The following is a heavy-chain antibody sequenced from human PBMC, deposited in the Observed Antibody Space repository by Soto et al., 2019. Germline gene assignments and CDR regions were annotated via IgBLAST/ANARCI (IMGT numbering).Heavy chain of an antibody. CDR2: ISGYGGKR. CDR1: GYTFNTFG. V-gene: IGHV1-18*01. CDR3: ARGWGKFFGVNDF. Sequence: IQLMQSAGEVKRPGASVKVSCKASGYTFNTFGITWVRQAPGQGLEWMGCISGYGGKRDYSRKLQGRITMTADPSTSTSYMELRNLTSDDTAVYYCARGWGKFFGVNDFWVQGTLVTVSS. J-gene: IGHJ4*02. D-gene: IGHD3-3*01.